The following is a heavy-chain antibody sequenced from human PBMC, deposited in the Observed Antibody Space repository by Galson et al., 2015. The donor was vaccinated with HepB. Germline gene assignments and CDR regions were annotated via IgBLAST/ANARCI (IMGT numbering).Heavy chain of an antibody. V-gene: IGHV4-34*01. CDR1: GGSFSGYY. D-gene: IGHD6-13*01. Sequence: ETLSLTCAVYGGSFSGYYWSWIRQPPGKGLEWIGEINHSGSTNYNPSLKSRVTISVDTSKNQFSLRLSSVTAADTAVYYCATVDGQQLVLYYFDYWGQGTLVTVSS. CDR2: INHSGST. CDR3: ATVDGQQLVLYYFDY. J-gene: IGHJ4*02.